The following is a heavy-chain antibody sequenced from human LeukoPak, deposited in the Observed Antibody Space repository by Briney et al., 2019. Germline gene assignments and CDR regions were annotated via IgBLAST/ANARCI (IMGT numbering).Heavy chain of an antibody. D-gene: IGHD3-9*01. CDR1: GYTFTSYD. V-gene: IGHV1-8*01. CDR3: ARDKSVVRYFDWLFNY. J-gene: IGHJ4*02. Sequence: GASVKVSCKASGYTFTSYDINWVRQAPGQGLEWMGWMNPNSGNTGYAQKFQGRVTMTRNTSISTAYMELSSLRSEDTAVYYCARDKSVVRYFDWLFNYWGQGTLVTVSS. CDR2: MNPNSGNT.